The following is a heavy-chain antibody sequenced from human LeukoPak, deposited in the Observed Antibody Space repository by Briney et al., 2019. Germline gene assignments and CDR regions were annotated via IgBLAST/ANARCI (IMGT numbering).Heavy chain of an antibody. CDR1: GFTFSSYS. CDR3: ARETLSYGDYDIDY. V-gene: IGHV3-21*01. Sequence: PGGSLRLSCAASGFTFSSYSMNWVRQAPGKGLEWVSSISSSSSYIYYADSVKGRFTISRDNAKNSLYLQMNSLRAEDTAEYYCARETLSYGDYDIDYWGQGTLVTVSS. CDR2: ISSSSSYI. D-gene: IGHD4-17*01. J-gene: IGHJ4*02.